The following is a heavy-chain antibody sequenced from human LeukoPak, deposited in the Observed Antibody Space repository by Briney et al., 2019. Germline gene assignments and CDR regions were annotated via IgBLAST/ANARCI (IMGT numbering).Heavy chain of an antibody. CDR1: GYTFTSYG. Sequence: ASVKVSCKASGYTFTSYGINWVRQAPGQGLEWMGWISAYNGHTNYAQKLQGRVTVSTDTSTSTAYMELRSLRSDDTAVYYCARVRDYYDSSGYHPGDGDAFDIWGQGTMVTVSS. CDR3: ARVRDYYDSSGYHPGDGDAFDI. CDR2: ISAYNGHT. D-gene: IGHD3-22*01. V-gene: IGHV1-18*01. J-gene: IGHJ3*02.